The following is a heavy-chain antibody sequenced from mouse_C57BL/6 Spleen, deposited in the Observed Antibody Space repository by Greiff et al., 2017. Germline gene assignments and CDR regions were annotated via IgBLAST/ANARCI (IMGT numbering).Heavy chain of an antibody. Sequence: LQESGPELVKPGASVKISCKASGYAFSSSWMNWVKQRPGQGLEWIGRIYPGDGDTNYNGKFKGKATLTADKSSSTAYMQLSSLTSEDSAVDFCAGEDSSGYAFAYWGQGTPVTVSA. D-gene: IGHD3-2*02. CDR2: IYPGDGDT. V-gene: IGHV1-82*01. J-gene: IGHJ3*01. CDR3: AGEDSSGYAFAY. CDR1: GYAFSSSW.